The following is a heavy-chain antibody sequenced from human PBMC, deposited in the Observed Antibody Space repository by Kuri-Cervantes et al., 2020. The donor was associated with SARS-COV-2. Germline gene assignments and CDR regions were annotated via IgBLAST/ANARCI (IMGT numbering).Heavy chain of an antibody. V-gene: IGHV1-69*04. CDR1: GGTFSSYA. CDR2: IIPILGTA. J-gene: IGHJ4*02. D-gene: IGHD1-26*01. Sequence: SVKVSCKASGGTFSSYAISWVRQAPEQGLEWMGRIIPILGTANYAQKFQGRVTITADKSTSTAYMELSSLRSEDTAVCYCARMSLLQNDAFDIWGQGTLVTVSS. CDR3: ARMSLLQNDAFDI.